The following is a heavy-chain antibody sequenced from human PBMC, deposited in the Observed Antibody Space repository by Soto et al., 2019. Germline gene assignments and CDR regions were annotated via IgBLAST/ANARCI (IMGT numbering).Heavy chain of an antibody. Sequence: EVQLLESGGGLVQPGGSLRLSCAASGFTFSSYAMSWVRQAPGQGLEWVSAISGCGGSTYYADSVKGRFTISRDNSKNTLYLQMSSLRAEDTAVYYCAKDMYSSSWYFYYYSMDVWGQGTTVPVSS. CDR1: GFTFSSYA. J-gene: IGHJ6*02. CDR2: ISGCGGST. D-gene: IGHD6-13*01. CDR3: AKDMYSSSWYFYYYSMDV. V-gene: IGHV3-23*01.